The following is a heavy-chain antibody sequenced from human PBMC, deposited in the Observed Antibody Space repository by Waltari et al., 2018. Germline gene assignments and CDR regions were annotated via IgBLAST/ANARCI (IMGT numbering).Heavy chain of an antibody. J-gene: IGHJ3*02. V-gene: IGHV4-39*01. CDR1: GGSISSSSYY. CDR2: IYYSGST. D-gene: IGHD3-3*01. CDR3: ARRVIFGVVTDI. Sequence: QLQLQESGPGLVKPSETLSLTCTVSGGSISSSSYYWGWIRQPPGKGLEWIGSIYYSGSTYYNPSLKSRVTISVDTSKNQFSLKLRSVTAADTAVYYCARRVIFGVVTDIWGQGTMVTVSS.